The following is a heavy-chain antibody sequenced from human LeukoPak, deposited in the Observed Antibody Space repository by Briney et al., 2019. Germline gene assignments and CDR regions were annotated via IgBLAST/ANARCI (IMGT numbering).Heavy chain of an antibody. J-gene: IGHJ4*02. V-gene: IGHV3-48*04. D-gene: IGHD5-18*01. CDR3: ARGGYDFDY. CDR2: ISISSGTI. Sequence: GGSLRLSCAASGFTFSRYSMNWVRQAPGKGLEWVSYISISSGTIYYADSVKGRFTISRDNAKSSLYLQMNSLRAEDTGVYYCARGGYDFDYWGQGTLVTVSS. CDR1: GFTFSRYS.